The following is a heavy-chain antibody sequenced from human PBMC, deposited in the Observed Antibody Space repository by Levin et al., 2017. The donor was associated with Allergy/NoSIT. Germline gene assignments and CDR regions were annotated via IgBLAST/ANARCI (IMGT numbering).Heavy chain of an antibody. V-gene: IGHV3-9*01. CDR1: GFNFEDYA. CDR3: AKDVSMGRRDHFDH. Sequence: GGSLRLSCAASGFNFEDYAMHWVRQVPGKGLEWVSGITWSGSNVAYGDSVKGRFTISRDNAKNSLYLQMNSLRPEDTALYYCAKDVSMGRRDHFDHWGQGTLVTVSS. CDR2: ITWSGSNV. D-gene: IGHD3-10*01. J-gene: IGHJ4*02.